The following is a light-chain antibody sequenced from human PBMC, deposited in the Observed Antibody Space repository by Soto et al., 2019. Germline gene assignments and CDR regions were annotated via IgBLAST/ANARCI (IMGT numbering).Light chain of an antibody. J-gene: IGLJ2*01. Sequence: QSALTQPASVSGSPGQSITISCTGTSSDVGTYNYVSWYQQHPGKAPKVMIYDVSNRPSGVSNRFSGSKSGNTASLTISGLQAEAEADYYCSSYTASSPSVIFCGGTKLTVL. CDR2: DVS. CDR3: SSYTASSPSVI. CDR1: SSDVGTYNY. V-gene: IGLV2-14*03.